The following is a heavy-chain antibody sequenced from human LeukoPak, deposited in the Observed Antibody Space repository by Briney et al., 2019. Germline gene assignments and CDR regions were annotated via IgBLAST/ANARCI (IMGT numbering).Heavy chain of an antibody. CDR2: IIPIFGTA. Sequence: SVKVSCKASGGTFSSYAISWVRQAPGQGLEWMGGIIPIFGTANYAQKLQGRVTMTTDTSTSTAYMELRSLRSDDTAVYYCAREEGGPVAPDYWGQGTLVTVSS. CDR3: AREEGGPVAPDY. CDR1: GGTFSSYA. V-gene: IGHV1-69*05. J-gene: IGHJ4*02. D-gene: IGHD3/OR15-3a*01.